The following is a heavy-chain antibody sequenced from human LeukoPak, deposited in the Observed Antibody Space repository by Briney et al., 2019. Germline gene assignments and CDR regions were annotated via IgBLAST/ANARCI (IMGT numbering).Heavy chain of an antibody. CDR2: IDYSGST. Sequence: SETLSLTCTVSGASISSYYWSWIRQPPGKGLEWIGYIDYSGSTNYTPSLKSRVTISVDTSKNQFSLKLSSVTAADTAVYYCARGGGWNVGVDYWGQGTLVTVSS. CDR1: GASISSYY. CDR3: ARGGGWNVGVDY. V-gene: IGHV4-59*01. D-gene: IGHD1-1*01. J-gene: IGHJ4*02.